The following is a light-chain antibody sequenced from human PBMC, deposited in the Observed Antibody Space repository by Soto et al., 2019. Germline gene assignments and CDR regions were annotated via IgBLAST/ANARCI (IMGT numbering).Light chain of an antibody. CDR3: QQRSDWPPLT. Sequence: EIVLTQSPATVSLSPGERATLSCRASQSVSSYLAWYQQKPGQAPRLLIYDASTRATGIPARFSGSGSGTDFTLTISSLEPEDVAVYYCQQRSDWPPLTFGGGTKVEIK. CDR1: QSVSSY. V-gene: IGKV3-11*01. J-gene: IGKJ4*01. CDR2: DAS.